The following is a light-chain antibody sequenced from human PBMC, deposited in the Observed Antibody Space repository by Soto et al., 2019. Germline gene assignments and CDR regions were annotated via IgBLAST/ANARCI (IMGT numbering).Light chain of an antibody. CDR1: SGYSNYK. V-gene: IGLV9-49*01. CDR2: VGTGGIVG. CDR3: GADHGSGRV. Sequence: QLVLTQPPSASASLGASVTLTCTLSSGYSNYKVDWFQQRPGKGPRFVMRVGTGGIVGSKGDGIPHRFSVLGTGLNRYLTIKNIQEEDETDYHCGADHGSGRVFGGGTKLTVL. J-gene: IGLJ2*01.